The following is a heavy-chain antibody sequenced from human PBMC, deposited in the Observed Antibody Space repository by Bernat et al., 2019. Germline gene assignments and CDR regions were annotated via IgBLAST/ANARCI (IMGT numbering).Heavy chain of an antibody. V-gene: IGHV1-2*02. CDR2: ISPNSGVT. Sequence: QVQMVQSGAEVKETGASVKVSCKAFGYTFTIYNFHWVRQAPGQGLEWMGWISPNSGVTNYAQKFQGRVTMTRESSISTIYMELHRLTSDDTALYYCTGGGGTAHIDYWGRGTLVTVS. CDR1: GYTFTIYN. CDR3: TGGGGTAHIDY. J-gene: IGHJ4*02. D-gene: IGHD1-14*01.